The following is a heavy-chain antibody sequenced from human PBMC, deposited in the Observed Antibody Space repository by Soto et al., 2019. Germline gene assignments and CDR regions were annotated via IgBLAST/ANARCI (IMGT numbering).Heavy chain of an antibody. CDR3: ATDCSSTTCYPWNWFDP. J-gene: IGHJ5*02. Sequence: QVQLVQSGAEVKKPGASVKVSCKASGYTFTSYGISWVRQAPGQGLEWMGWISADNGNTNYAQKLPGRVTMTTDTSTSTAYMALRSLRSDDTAVYYCATDCSSTTCYPWNWFDPWGQGTLVTVSS. CDR1: GYTFTSYG. D-gene: IGHD2-2*01. CDR2: ISADNGNT. V-gene: IGHV1-18*01.